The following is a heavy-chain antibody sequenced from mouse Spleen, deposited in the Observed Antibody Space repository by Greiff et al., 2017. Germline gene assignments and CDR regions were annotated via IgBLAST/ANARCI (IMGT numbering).Heavy chain of an antibody. CDR1: GYTFTDYE. V-gene: IGHV1-15*01. D-gene: IGHD4-1*01. CDR3: TPYWDHSFDY. J-gene: IGHJ2*02. Sequence: QVQLKQSGAELVRPGASVTLSCKASGYTFTDYEMHWVKQTPVHGLEWIGAIDPETGGTAYNQKFKGKAILTADKSSSTAYMELRSLTSEDSAVYYCTPYWDHSFDYWGQGTSLTVSS. CDR2: IDPETGGT.